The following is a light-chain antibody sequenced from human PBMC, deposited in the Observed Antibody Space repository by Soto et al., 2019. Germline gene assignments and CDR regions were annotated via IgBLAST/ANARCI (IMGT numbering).Light chain of an antibody. CDR3: QQYYSTLFT. CDR1: QSVLYSSNNKNY. CDR2: WAS. Sequence: DIVMTQSPDSLAVSLGERATINCKPSQSVLYSSNNKNYLAWYQQKPGQPPKLLIYWASTRESRVPDRFSGSGSGTDFTLTISSLQAEDVAVYYCQQYYSTLFTFGPGTKVDIK. J-gene: IGKJ3*01. V-gene: IGKV4-1*01.